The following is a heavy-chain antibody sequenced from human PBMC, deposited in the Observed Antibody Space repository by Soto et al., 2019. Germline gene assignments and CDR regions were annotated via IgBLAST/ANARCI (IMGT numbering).Heavy chain of an antibody. D-gene: IGHD6-13*01. CDR2: IYTSGST. CDR3: ARDLDPGIAAAGFFYGMDV. V-gene: IGHV4-4*07. Sequence: QVQLQESGPGLVKPSETLSLTCTVSGGSISSYYWSWIRQPAGKGLEWIGRIYTSGSTNYNPSLKSRVTMSVYTSKNQFSLKLSSVTAADTAVYYCARDLDPGIAAAGFFYGMDVWGQGTTVTVSS. J-gene: IGHJ6*02. CDR1: GGSISSYY.